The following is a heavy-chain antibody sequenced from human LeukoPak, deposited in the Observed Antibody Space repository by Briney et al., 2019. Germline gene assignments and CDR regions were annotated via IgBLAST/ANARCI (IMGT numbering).Heavy chain of an antibody. J-gene: IGHJ6*03. D-gene: IGHD3-10*01. CDR1: GASISSSSYY. CDR2: IYYSGST. CDR3: ARLAGFGARGPNPDINYYYYYMDV. Sequence: SETLSLTCTVSGASISSSSYYWGWIRQPPGKGLEWIVSIYYSGSTYYTPTLKSRVTISVDTSKNHFSLKLSSVTAADTAVYYCARLAGFGARGPNPDINYYYYYMDVWGKGTTVTVSS. V-gene: IGHV4-39*01.